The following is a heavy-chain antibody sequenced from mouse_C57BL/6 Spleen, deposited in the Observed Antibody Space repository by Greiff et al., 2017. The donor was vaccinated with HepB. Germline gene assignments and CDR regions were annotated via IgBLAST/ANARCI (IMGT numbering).Heavy chain of an antibody. Sequence: QVQLQQSGAELVKPGASVKMSCKASGYTFTTYPIEWMKQNHGKSLEWIGNFHPYNDDTKYNEKFKGKATLTVEKSSSTVYLELSRLTSDVSAVYYCARSYYYGSRSYAMDYWGQGTSVTVSS. CDR3: ARSYYYGSRSYAMDY. J-gene: IGHJ4*01. D-gene: IGHD1-1*01. V-gene: IGHV1-47*01. CDR1: GYTFTTYP. CDR2: FHPYNDDT.